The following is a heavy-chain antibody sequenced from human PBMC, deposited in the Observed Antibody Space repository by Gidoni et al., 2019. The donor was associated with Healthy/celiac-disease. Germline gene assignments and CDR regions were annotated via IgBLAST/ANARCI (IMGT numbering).Heavy chain of an antibody. CDR3: ARGGYCSSTSACWGVFDP. D-gene: IGHD2-2*03. Sequence: QVQLVQSGAEEKKPGASVKVSCKASGYTFTSYDINWVRQATGQGLEWMGWMNPNSGNTGYAQKFQGRVTMTRNTSISTAYMELSSLRSEDTAVYYCARGGYCSSTSACWGVFDPWGQGTLVTVSS. V-gene: IGHV1-8*01. CDR1: GYTFTSYD. CDR2: MNPNSGNT. J-gene: IGHJ5*02.